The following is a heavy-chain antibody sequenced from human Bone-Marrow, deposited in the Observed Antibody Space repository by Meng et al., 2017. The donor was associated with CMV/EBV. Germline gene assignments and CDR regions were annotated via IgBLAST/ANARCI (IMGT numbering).Heavy chain of an antibody. CDR3: ARAQAVAGRFCVY. D-gene: IGHD6-19*01. V-gene: IGHV4-34*01. CDR1: GGSFSGYY. Sequence: QWQLQQWGAGLLKPSETLSLTCAVYGGSFSGYYWSWIRQPPGKGLEWIGEINHSGSTNYNPSLKSRVTISVDTSKNQFSLKLSSVTAADTAVYYYARAQAVAGRFCVYWGQGTLVTVSS. J-gene: IGHJ4*02. CDR2: INHSGST.